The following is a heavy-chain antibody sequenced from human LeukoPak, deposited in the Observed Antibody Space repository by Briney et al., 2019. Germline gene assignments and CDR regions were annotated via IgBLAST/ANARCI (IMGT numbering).Heavy chain of an antibody. CDR1: GYTFTSYY. CDR3: ATDTISRLAGYYYYYYMDV. Sequence: ASVKVSCKASGYTFTSYYMHWVRQAPGQGLEWMGIINPSGGSTSYAQKFQGRVTMTRDMSTSTVYMELSSLRSEDTAIYYCATDTISRLAGYYYYYYMDVWGRGTTVTVSS. D-gene: IGHD3-10*01. J-gene: IGHJ6*03. V-gene: IGHV1-46*01. CDR2: INPSGGST.